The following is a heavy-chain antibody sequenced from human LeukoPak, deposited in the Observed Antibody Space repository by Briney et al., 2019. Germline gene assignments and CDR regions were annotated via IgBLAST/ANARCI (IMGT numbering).Heavy chain of an antibody. CDR2: ISGSGGST. CDR1: GFTFSSYA. D-gene: IGHD6-19*01. V-gene: IGHV3-23*01. CDR3: ANSPGEQWLDN. J-gene: IGHJ4*02. Sequence: AGSLRLSCAASGFTFSSYAMSWVRQAPGKGLEWVSAISGSGGSTYYADSVKGRFTIPRDNSKNTLYLQMNSLRAEDPAVYYCANSPGEQWLDNWGPGTLATVSS.